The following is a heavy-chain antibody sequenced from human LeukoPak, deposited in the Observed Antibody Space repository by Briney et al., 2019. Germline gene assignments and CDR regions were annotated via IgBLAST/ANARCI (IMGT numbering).Heavy chain of an antibody. CDR2: INHSGST. V-gene: IGHV4-34*01. CDR3: AGQGQSDLSFYYSIDV. D-gene: IGHD3-16*02. Sequence: PSETLSLTCAVYGGSSSSYYRSWIRQPPGKGLEWIGEINHSGSTSYKPSLKSRVTISADTSKNQFSLKVSSVTSADTAVHYCAGQGQSDLSFYYSIDVWGKGTTVTIS. CDR1: GGSSSSYY. J-gene: IGHJ6*03.